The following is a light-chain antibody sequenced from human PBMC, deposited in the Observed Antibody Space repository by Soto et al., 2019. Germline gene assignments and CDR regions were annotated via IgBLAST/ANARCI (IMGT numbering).Light chain of an antibody. Sequence: QSVLTQPPSASGSPGQSGTFSCTGTSSDVGGDNSVSWYQQHPGKAPKLMIYEVTQRPSGVPDRFSGSKSGNTASLTVSGLQAEDEADYYCSSYAGSNNFEVVFGGGTTLTVL. CDR2: EVT. J-gene: IGLJ2*01. CDR1: SSDVGGDNS. V-gene: IGLV2-8*01. CDR3: SSYAGSNNFEVV.